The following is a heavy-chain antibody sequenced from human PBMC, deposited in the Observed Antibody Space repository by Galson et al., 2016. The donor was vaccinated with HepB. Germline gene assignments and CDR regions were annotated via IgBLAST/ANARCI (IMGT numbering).Heavy chain of an antibody. J-gene: IGHJ4*02. CDR1: AFTFRSFW. CDR3: ARDRGYSGWSYFDY. V-gene: IGHV3-7*03. CDR2: IKQDGTEK. D-gene: IGHD6-19*01. Sequence: SLRLSCAASAFTFRSFWMSWVRQAPGKWLEWVANIKQDGTEKYYMDSVKGRFTISRDNAKNSLYLQMNSLRADDTAVYYCARDRGYSGWSYFDYWGQGTLVTVSS.